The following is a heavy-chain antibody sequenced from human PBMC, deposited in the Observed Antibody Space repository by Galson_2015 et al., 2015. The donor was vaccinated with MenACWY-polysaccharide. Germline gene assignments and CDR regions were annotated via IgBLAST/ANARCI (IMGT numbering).Heavy chain of an antibody. CDR1: GDSVSSNSAA. D-gene: IGHD6-19*01. J-gene: IGHJ4*02. CDR2: TYYGSKWYN. CDR3: ASQGIAVSGVIDY. Sequence: CAISGDSVSSNSAAWNWIRQSPSGGLEGLGRTYYGSKWYNDYALSVKSQMNIKVDTAKNQFSLQLNSVTPEDKAMYYCASQGIAVSGVIDYWGQGTLVTVSS. V-gene: IGHV6-1*01.